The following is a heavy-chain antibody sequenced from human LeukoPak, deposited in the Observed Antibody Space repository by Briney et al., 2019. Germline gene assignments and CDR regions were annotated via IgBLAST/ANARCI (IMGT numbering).Heavy chain of an antibody. CDR1: GGSISSYY. V-gene: IGHV4-4*07. J-gene: IGHJ5*02. D-gene: IGHD2-15*01. CDR2: IYTSGST. Sequence: PSETLSLTCTVSGGSISSYYWSWIRQPAGKGLEWIGRIYTSGSTNYNPSLKSRVTMSVDTSKNQFSLKLSSVTAADTAVYYCARSDARYCSGGSCYKSDPWGQGTLVTVSS. CDR3: ARSDARYCSGGSCYKSDP.